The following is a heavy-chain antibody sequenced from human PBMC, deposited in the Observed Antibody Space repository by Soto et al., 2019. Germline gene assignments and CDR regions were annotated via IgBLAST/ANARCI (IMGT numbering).Heavy chain of an antibody. J-gene: IGHJ4*02. D-gene: IGHD3-16*01. CDR2: MNPNSGNT. CDR1: GYTFTSYD. Sequence: QVQLVQSGAEVKKPGASVKVSCKASGYTFTSYDINWVRQATGQGLEWMGWMNPNSGNTGYAQKFQGRVTMTRNTSISTAYMELSSLRSEDTAVYYCARVPKVRVMITFGGATYYFDYWGQGTLVTVSS. CDR3: ARVPKVRVMITFGGATYYFDY. V-gene: IGHV1-8*01.